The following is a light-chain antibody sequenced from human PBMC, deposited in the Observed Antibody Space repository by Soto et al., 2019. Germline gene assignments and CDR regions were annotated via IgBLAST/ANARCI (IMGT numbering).Light chain of an antibody. J-gene: IGLJ1*01. CDR2: EVS. CDR3: SSYAGSDMGV. V-gene: IGLV2-8*01. CDR1: SSDVGGYNF. Sequence: VLTQHPSASGSPGQSVTISCTGTSSDVGGYNFVSWYQQHPGKAPKLIIYEVSKRPSGVPDRFSGSKSGNTASLTVSGLQADDEADYYCSSYAGSDMGVFGTGTKVTVL.